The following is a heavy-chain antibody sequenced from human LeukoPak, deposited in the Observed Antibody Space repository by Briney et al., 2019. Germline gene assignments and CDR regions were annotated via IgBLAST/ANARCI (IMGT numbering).Heavy chain of an antibody. J-gene: IGHJ4*02. CDR2: INHSGST. D-gene: IGHD6-6*01. CDR3: GREFEVYSSSLPGGGPFDY. Sequence: GSLRLSCAASGFTFSSYGMHWIRQPPGKGLEWIGEINHSGSTNYNPSLKSRVTISVDTSKNQFSLKLSSVTAADTAVYYCGREFEVYSSSLPGGGPFDYGGRGPVATVPS. CDR1: GFTFSSYG. V-gene: IGHV4-34*01.